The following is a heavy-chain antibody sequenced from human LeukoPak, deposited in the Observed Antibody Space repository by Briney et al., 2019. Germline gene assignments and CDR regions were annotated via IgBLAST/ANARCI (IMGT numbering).Heavy chain of an antibody. V-gene: IGHV3-23*01. Sequence: GGSLRLSCAASGFTFSNYAMGWVRQAPGKGLEWVSAISGSGGSTYYADSVKGRFTISRDNSKNTLYLQMDSLRAEDTAVYYCARFIVVVPAATGDDGGNWFDPWGQGTLVTVSS. CDR3: ARFIVVVPAATGDDGGNWFDP. D-gene: IGHD2-2*01. CDR2: ISGSGGST. J-gene: IGHJ5*02. CDR1: GFTFSNYA.